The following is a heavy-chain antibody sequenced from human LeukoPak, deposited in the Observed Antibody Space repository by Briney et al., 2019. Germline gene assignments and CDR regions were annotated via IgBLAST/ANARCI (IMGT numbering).Heavy chain of an antibody. CDR3: ARGSRWTSYYYGSGSYEGWFDP. CDR2: IYYSRST. V-gene: IGHV4-31*03. J-gene: IGHJ5*02. Sequence: SQTLSLTCTVSGASISSGGYYWNWIRQPPGKGLEWIGYIYYSRSTSYSPSLKSRVTISVDTSKNQFSLKLSSVTAADTAVYYCARGSRWTSYYYGSGSYEGWFDPWGQGTLVTVSS. D-gene: IGHD3-10*01. CDR1: GASISSGGYY.